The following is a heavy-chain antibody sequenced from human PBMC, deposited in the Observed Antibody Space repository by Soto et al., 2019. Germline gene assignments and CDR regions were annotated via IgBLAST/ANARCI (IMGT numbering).Heavy chain of an antibody. V-gene: IGHV3-23*01. CDR2: ISGSGGST. D-gene: IGHD1-26*01. CDR1: GFTFSSYA. Sequence: EVQLLESGGGLVQPGGSLRLSCAASGFTFSSYAMRWVRQAPVKGLEWVSAISGSGGSTYYADSVKGRFTISRDNSKTTLYLQMNSLRAEYTAVYYCARRGSGSYYDYWGQGTLVTVSS. J-gene: IGHJ4*02. CDR3: ARRGSGSYYDY.